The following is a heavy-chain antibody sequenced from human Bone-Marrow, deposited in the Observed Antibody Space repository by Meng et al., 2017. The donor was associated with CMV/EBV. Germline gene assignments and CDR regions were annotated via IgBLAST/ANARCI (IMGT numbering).Heavy chain of an antibody. CDR1: GFTFSDYY. Sequence: GESLKISCAASGFTFSDYYMSWIRRAPGKGLEWVSYISSSGSTIYYADSVKGQFTISRDNAKNSLYLQMNSLRAEDTAVYYCARENEWWIRFGMDVWGQGTTVTVSS. D-gene: IGHD2-15*01. CDR3: ARENEWWIRFGMDV. CDR2: ISSSGSTI. V-gene: IGHV3-11*01. J-gene: IGHJ6*02.